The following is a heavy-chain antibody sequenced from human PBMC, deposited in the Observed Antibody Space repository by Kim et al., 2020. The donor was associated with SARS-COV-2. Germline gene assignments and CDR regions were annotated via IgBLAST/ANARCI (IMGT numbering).Heavy chain of an antibody. Sequence: ADSVKGRFTISRDNAKNSLYLQMNSLRAEDTAVYYCARDPITMVREGNYWGQGTLVTVSS. J-gene: IGHJ4*02. CDR3: ARDPITMVREGNY. D-gene: IGHD3-10*01. V-gene: IGHV3-11*04.